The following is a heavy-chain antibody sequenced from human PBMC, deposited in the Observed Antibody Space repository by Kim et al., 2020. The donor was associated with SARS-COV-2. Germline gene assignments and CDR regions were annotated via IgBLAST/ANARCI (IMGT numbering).Heavy chain of an antibody. CDR1: GFIFHDYA. CDR2: ISSDGAAI. Sequence: GGSLRLSCAASGFIFHDYAMNWVRQALGKGLEWVSGISSDGAAIDYADSVKGRFTTSRDNTRNSLSLQMESLNVEDTAVYYCTRACPPTGSYSFHFALDV. D-gene: IGHD1-26*01. CDR3: TRACPPTGSYSFHFALDV. J-gene: IGHJ6*01. V-gene: IGHV3-9*01.